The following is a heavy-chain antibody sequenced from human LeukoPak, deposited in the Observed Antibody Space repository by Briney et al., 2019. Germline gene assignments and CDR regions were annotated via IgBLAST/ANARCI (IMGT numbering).Heavy chain of an antibody. CDR2: INDSGST. J-gene: IGHJ4*02. V-gene: IGHV3-23*01. Sequence: GGSLRLSCAASGFTLSSYAMSWVRQAPGKGLEWVSAINDSGSTYHADSVKGRFTISRDSSKNTLFLQMNRLRPEDAAVYYCAKAPVTTCRGAYCYPFDYWGQGTLVTVSS. CDR3: AKAPVTTCRGAYCYPFDY. CDR1: GFTLSSYA. D-gene: IGHD2-21*01.